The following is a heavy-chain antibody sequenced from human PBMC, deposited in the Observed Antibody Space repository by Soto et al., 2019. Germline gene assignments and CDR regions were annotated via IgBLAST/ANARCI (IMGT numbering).Heavy chain of an antibody. J-gene: IGHJ4*02. CDR1: GGTFSSYA. V-gene: IGHV1-69*13. CDR2: IIPIFGTA. D-gene: IGHD5-12*01. CDR3: AREWRMATSRRAFDY. Sequence: SVKVSCKASGGTFSSYAISWVRQAPGQGLEWMGGIIPIFGTANYAQKFQGRVTITADESTSTAYMELSSLRSEDTAVYYCAREWRMATSRRAFDYGGQGTLVTVSS.